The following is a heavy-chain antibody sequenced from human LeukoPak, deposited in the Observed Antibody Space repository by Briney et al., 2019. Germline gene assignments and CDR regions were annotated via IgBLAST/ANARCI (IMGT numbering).Heavy chain of an antibody. CDR1: GLTFRDNK. J-gene: IGHJ5*02. CDR2: ISSSSSYI. V-gene: IGHV3-11*06. CDR3: ASLTTVTLP. Sequence: PGGPLRLSCVPSGLTFRDNKISWIRQAPGKGREWVSYISSSSSYIYYADSVKGRFTISRDNAKNSLYLQMNSLRAEDTAVYYCASLTTVTLPWGQGTLVTVSS. D-gene: IGHD4-17*01.